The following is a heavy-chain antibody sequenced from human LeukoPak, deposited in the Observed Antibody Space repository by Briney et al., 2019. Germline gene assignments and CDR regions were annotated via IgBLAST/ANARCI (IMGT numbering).Heavy chain of an antibody. CDR3: ARDPTEYAFDI. Sequence: SETQSLTCTVSGGSISSSSYYWGWIRQPPGKGLEWIGSIYYSGSTYYNPSLKSRVTISVDTSKNQFSLKLSSVTAADTAVYYCARDPTEYAFDIWGQGTMVTVSS. D-gene: IGHD2/OR15-2a*01. CDR1: GGSISSSSYY. V-gene: IGHV4-39*07. CDR2: IYYSGST. J-gene: IGHJ3*02.